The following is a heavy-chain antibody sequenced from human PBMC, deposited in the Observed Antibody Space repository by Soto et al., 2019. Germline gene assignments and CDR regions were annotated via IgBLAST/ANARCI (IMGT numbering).Heavy chain of an antibody. CDR3: ARIDRIAWYFDY. V-gene: IGHV4-31*11. D-gene: IGHD2-21*01. CDR2: IHHGGSR. Sequence: QVQLQESGPGLVKPSQTLSLTCAVSGGPISSTGYYWSWVRELPGKGLEWIAYIHHGGSRNNSPSLRDRFTVSVDTSREQFSLKLLSVTAADTAVYFCARIDRIAWYFDYWGQGLLVTVSS. CDR1: GGPISSTGYY. J-gene: IGHJ4*02.